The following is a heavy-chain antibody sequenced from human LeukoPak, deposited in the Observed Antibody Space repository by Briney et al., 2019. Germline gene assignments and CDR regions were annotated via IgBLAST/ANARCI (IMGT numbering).Heavy chain of an antibody. V-gene: IGHV1-18*01. CDR3: AREGTVTATQYYFDY. CDR1: GYTFTSYG. Sequence: ASVKVSCKASGYTFTSYGISWVRQTPGQGLEWMGWISAYNGNTNYAQNLQGRVTMTTDTSTSTAYMELRSLRSGDTAVYYCAREGTVTATQYYFDYWGQGTLVTVSS. CDR2: ISAYNGNT. D-gene: IGHD4-17*01. J-gene: IGHJ4*02.